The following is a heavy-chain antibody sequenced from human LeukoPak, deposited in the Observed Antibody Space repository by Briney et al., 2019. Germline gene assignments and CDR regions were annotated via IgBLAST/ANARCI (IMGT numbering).Heavy chain of an antibody. V-gene: IGHV3-30*03. Sequence: PGRSLRLSCAASGFTFSSYGMHWVRQAPGKGLEWVAVISYDGSNKYYADSVKGRFTISRDNSKNTLYLQMNSLRAEDTAVYYCAREYYYDSSWFDPWGQGTLVTVSS. CDR1: GFTFSSYG. J-gene: IGHJ5*02. D-gene: IGHD3-22*01. CDR2: ISYDGSNK. CDR3: AREYYYDSSWFDP.